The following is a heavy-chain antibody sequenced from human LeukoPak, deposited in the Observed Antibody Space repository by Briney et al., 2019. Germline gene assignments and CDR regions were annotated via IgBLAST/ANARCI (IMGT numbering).Heavy chain of an antibody. CDR3: ARQPNYDFWSGYYAYYYYGIDV. CDR2: IYYSGST. CDR1: GGSISSGGYY. V-gene: IGHV4-31*03. Sequence: SQTLSLTCTVSGGSISSGGYYWSWIRQHPGKGLEWIGYIYYSGSTYYNPSLKSRVTISVDTSKNQFSLKLSSVTAADTAVYYCARQPNYDFWSGYYAYYYYGIDVWGQGTTVTVSS. D-gene: IGHD3-3*01. J-gene: IGHJ6*02.